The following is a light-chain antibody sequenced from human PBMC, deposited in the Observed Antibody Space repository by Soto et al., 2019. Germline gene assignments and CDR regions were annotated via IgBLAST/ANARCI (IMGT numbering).Light chain of an antibody. J-gene: IGKJ1*01. CDR3: QQGYSAPWT. V-gene: IGKV1-39*01. CDR1: QSISTY. Sequence: DIQMTQSPSSLSASLGDRVTITCRATQSISTYLHWYQQTPGKPPELLIYAASNLQSGVPSRFSGGGSATDFTLTISSLQPEDFATYYCQQGYSAPWTFGQGTKVEIK. CDR2: AAS.